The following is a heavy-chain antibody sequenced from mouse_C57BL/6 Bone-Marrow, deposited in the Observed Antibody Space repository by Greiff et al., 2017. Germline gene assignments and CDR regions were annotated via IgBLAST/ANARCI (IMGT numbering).Heavy chain of an antibody. Sequence: VQLQQPGAELVKPGASVKLSCKASGYTFTSYWMHWVKQRPGQGLEWIGMIHPISGSTNYNEKFKSKATLTADKSSSTAYIQLSSLTSEDSAVYYWAKEQRSLLYYLDYWGQGTTLTVSS. CDR2: IHPISGST. CDR1: GYTFTSYW. D-gene: IGHD3-2*02. CDR3: AKEQRSLLYYLDY. V-gene: IGHV1-64*01. J-gene: IGHJ2*01.